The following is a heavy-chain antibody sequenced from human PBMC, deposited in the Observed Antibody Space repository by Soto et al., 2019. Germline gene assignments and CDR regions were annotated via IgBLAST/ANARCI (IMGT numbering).Heavy chain of an antibody. CDR2: TYSGGDK. D-gene: IGHD4-17*01. CDR3: ARNVPVTALGY. J-gene: IGHJ4*02. CDR1: GVTVGNNY. V-gene: IGHV3-66*01. Sequence: EVRLVESGGGLVQPGGSLRLSCAASGVTVGNNYMSWVRQAPGKGLEWVSVTYSGGDKRYADSVKGRFTMSRDSTKNTVYLQMGSLRAEDTAVYFCARNVPVTALGYWGQGSLVTVSS.